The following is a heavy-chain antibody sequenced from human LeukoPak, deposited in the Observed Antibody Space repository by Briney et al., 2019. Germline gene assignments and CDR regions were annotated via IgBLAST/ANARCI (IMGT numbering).Heavy chain of an antibody. CDR1: GGPISSYY. V-gene: IGHV4-59*01. CDR2: IYYSGST. Sequence: SETLCLTCTVSGGPISSYYWSWFGQPPGQGLDGFGYIYYSGSTNYNPSLKSRVTISVDTSKNQFSLKLSSVTAADTAVYYCARGQTTVTTDDAFDIWGQGTMVTVSS. J-gene: IGHJ3*02. D-gene: IGHD4-17*01. CDR3: ARGQTTVTTDDAFDI.